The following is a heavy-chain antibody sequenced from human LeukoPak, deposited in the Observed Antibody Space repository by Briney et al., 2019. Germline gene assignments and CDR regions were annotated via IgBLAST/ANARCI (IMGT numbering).Heavy chain of an antibody. CDR3: AIGSSEDYFDY. CDR1: GGTFSSYA. V-gene: IGHV1-69*05. Sequence: GASVKVSCKASGGTFSSYAISWVRQAPGQGLEWMGGIIPIFGTANYAQKFQGRVTITTDESTSTAYMELSSLRSEDTAVHYCAIGSSEDYFDYWGQGTLVTVSS. CDR2: IIPIFGTA. J-gene: IGHJ4*02. D-gene: IGHD1-26*01.